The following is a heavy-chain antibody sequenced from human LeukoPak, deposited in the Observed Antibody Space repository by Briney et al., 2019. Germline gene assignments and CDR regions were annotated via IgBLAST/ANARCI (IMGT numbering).Heavy chain of an antibody. CDR1: GFTFSSYG. J-gene: IGHJ6*02. Sequence: GGSLRLSCAASGFTFSSYGMHWVSQAPGKGLEWVAVTSYDGSNKYYADSVKGRFTISRDNSKNTLYLQMNSLRAEDTAVYYCAKSDRYGMDVWGQGTTVTVSS. CDR2: TSYDGSNK. CDR3: AKSDRYGMDV. V-gene: IGHV3-30*18. D-gene: IGHD3-22*01.